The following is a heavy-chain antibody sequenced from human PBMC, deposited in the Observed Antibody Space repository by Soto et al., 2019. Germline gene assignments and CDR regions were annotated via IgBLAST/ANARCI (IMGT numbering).Heavy chain of an antibody. CDR3: AKEWADIVVVVAATKMYYFDY. V-gene: IGHV3-23*01. J-gene: IGHJ4*02. Sequence: EVQLFVSGGRLGQPGGSLGPSCAAPGFPFSSYALSRVRQAPGEGVEWVPGISGSGGSTYYADSVKGRFTISRDNSKNTLYLQMNSLRAEDTAVYYCAKEWADIVVVVAATKMYYFDYWGQGTLVTVSS. CDR2: ISGSGGST. D-gene: IGHD2-15*01. CDR1: GFPFSSYA.